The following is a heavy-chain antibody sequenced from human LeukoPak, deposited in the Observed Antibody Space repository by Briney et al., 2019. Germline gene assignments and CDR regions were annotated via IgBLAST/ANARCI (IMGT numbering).Heavy chain of an antibody. Sequence: GGSLRLSCAASGFAFSSHGMHWVRQAPGKGLEWVAVIRNDGSHKYYGDSVQGRFTISRDNSWNTLYLQINSLRPEDTAVYYCVKDRRTEAYGMEVWGQGTTVTVSS. CDR2: IRNDGSHK. D-gene: IGHD2-2*01. CDR1: GFAFSSHG. J-gene: IGHJ6*02. V-gene: IGHV3-30*18. CDR3: VKDRRTEAYGMEV.